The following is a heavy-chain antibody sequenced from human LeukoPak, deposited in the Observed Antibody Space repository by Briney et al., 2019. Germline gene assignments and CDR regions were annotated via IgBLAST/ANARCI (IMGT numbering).Heavy chain of an antibody. CDR2: IYYSGST. J-gene: IGHJ4*02. D-gene: IGHD6-19*01. V-gene: IGHV4-39*07. Sequence: KPSETLSLTCTVSGGSISSSSYYWGWIRQPPGKGLEWIGSIYYSGSTYYNPSLKSRVTMSVDTSKNQFSLKLSSVTAADTAVYYCARDNVAGTGDYWGQGTPVTVSS. CDR3: ARDNVAGTGDY. CDR1: GGSISSSSYY.